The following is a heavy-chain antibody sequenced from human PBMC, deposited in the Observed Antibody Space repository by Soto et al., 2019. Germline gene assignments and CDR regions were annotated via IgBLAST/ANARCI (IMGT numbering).Heavy chain of an antibody. CDR3: AKVPTGEMATVFQAFDI. CDR1: EFTFSSYA. V-gene: IGHV3-23*01. D-gene: IGHD4-4*01. Sequence: GGSLRLSCVASEFTFSSYAMSWVRQAPGKGLEWVSAISGSGGSTYYADSVKGRFAVSRDNSKSTLYLQMNSLRDDDTAVYYCAKVPTGEMATVFQAFDIWGQGTMVTVS. CDR2: ISGSGGST. J-gene: IGHJ3*02.